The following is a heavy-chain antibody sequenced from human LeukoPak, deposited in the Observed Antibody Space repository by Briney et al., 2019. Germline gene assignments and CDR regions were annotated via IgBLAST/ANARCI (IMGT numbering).Heavy chain of an antibody. Sequence: PSETLSLTCTVSGDPFRSYYWSWIRQPPGKGLEWIGYIYYSGSTNYNPSLKSRVTISVDTSKNQFSLKLNSVTAADTAVYYCARGRNLEWFDYWGQGTLVTVSS. CDR2: IYYSGST. CDR1: GDPFRSYY. J-gene: IGHJ5*01. V-gene: IGHV4-59*01. D-gene: IGHD3-3*01. CDR3: ARGRNLEWFDY.